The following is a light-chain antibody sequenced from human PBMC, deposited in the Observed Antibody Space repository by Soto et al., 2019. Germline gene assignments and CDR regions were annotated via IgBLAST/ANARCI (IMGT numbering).Light chain of an antibody. CDR2: SYN. CDR1: SSNIGSNT. V-gene: IGLV1-44*01. Sequence: QSVLTQPPSASGTPVQRVTISCSGSSSNIGSNTVNWYQQLPGTAPKLLIYSYNQRPSGVPDRFSDSKSGTSASLAISGLKSEDEADYYCAAWDDRLNGYVFGTGTKLTVL. J-gene: IGLJ1*01. CDR3: AAWDDRLNGYV.